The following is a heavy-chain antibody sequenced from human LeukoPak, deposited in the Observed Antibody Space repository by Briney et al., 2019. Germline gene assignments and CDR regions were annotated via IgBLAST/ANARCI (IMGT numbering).Heavy chain of an antibody. CDR1: GGSFSGYY. CDR2: INHSGST. V-gene: IGHV4-34*01. D-gene: IGHD3-3*01. CDR3: ARGAYDFWSGPNLGYVDY. J-gene: IGHJ4*02. Sequence: SETLSLTCAVYGGSFSGYYWSWIRQPPGKGLEWIGEINHSGSTNYNPSLKSRVTISVDTSKNQFSLKLSSVTAADTAVYYCARGAYDFWSGPNLGYVDYWGQGTLVTVSS.